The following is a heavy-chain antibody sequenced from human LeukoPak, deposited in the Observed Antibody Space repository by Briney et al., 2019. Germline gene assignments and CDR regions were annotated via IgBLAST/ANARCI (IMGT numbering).Heavy chain of an antibody. Sequence: GGSLRLSCAASGFTFSSYSMNWVRQAPGKGLEWVSSISSSSSYIYYADSVKGRFTISRDNAKNSLYLQMNSLRAEDTAVHYCARGGPGRYGSGSYGYNWFDPWGQGTLVTVSS. J-gene: IGHJ5*02. V-gene: IGHV3-21*01. CDR2: ISSSSSYI. CDR1: GFTFSSYS. D-gene: IGHD3-10*01. CDR3: ARGGPGRYGSGSYGYNWFDP.